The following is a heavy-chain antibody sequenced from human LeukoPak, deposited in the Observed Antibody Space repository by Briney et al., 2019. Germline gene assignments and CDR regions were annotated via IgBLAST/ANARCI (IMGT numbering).Heavy chain of an antibody. D-gene: IGHD3-22*01. CDR2: IYPGDSDT. J-gene: IGHJ3*02. CDR1: GYSFTSYW. Sequence: GESLKISCKGSGYSFTSYWIGWVRQMPGKGLEWMGIIYPGDSDTRYSPSFQGQVTISADKSISTAYLQWSSLKASDTAMYYCARLGAYDSSGYVKYAFDIWGQGTMVTVSS. CDR3: ARLGAYDSSGYVKYAFDI. V-gene: IGHV5-51*01.